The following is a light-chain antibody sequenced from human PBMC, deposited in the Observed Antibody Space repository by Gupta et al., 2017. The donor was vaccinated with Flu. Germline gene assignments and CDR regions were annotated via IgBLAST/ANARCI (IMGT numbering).Light chain of an antibody. V-gene: IGLV1-51*02. Sequence: QSVLPQPPSVSAAPGQRVTISCSWSSSNIGNSYVSWFQQLPESTPKLLIYENDRRPSEIPDRFSGSKSGTSATLAITGLQTGDEADYYCGTWDVSLSAGVFGGGTKLTVL. CDR1: SSNIGNSY. CDR3: GTWDVSLSAGV. CDR2: END. J-gene: IGLJ2*01.